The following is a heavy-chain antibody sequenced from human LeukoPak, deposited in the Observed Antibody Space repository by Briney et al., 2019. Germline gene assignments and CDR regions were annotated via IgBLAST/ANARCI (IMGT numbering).Heavy chain of an antibody. Sequence: GGSLRLPCAASGFTFSSYSMNWVRQAPGKGLEWVSSISSSSSYIYYADSVKGRFTISRDNAKNSLYLQMNSLRAEDTAVYYCARGGDILTGYYTDYWGQGTLVTVSS. V-gene: IGHV3-21*01. D-gene: IGHD3-9*01. CDR1: GFTFSSYS. CDR2: ISSSSSYI. J-gene: IGHJ4*02. CDR3: ARGGDILTGYYTDY.